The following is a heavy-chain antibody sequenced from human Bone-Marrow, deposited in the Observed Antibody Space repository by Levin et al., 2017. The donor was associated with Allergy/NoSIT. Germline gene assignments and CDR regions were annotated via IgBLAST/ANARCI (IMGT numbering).Heavy chain of an antibody. CDR1: GLTFDDYA. CDR2: ISWNSDKK. CDR3: AKEATGDGYNFDWYFDL. Sequence: PGGSLRLSCEGSGLTFDDYALHWLRQAPGKGLEWVSGISWNSDKKAYADSVKGRVTISRDNAKKFLYLEMDSLRADDTAFYYCAKEATGDGYNFDWYFDLWGRGTLVIVSS. D-gene: IGHD5-24*01. V-gene: IGHV3-9*01. J-gene: IGHJ2*01.